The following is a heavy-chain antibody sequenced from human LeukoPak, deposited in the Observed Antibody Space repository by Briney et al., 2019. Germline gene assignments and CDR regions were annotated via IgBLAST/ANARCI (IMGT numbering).Heavy chain of an antibody. CDR2: IYSGGSR. J-gene: IGHJ4*02. V-gene: IGHV3-53*01. CDR1: GFTFSGYY. Sequence: PGGSLRLSCAASGFTFSGYYMRWVRQAPGKGLEWVSVIYSGGSRYYADSVKGRVTISRDNSKNTQYLQMNNLRAEDTAVAYCALGDSSGFFDYWGQGTLVTVSS. CDR3: ALGDSSGFFDY. D-gene: IGHD3-22*01.